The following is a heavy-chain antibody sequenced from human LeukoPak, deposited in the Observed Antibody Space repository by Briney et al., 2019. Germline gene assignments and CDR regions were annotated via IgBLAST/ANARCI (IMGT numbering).Heavy chain of an antibody. V-gene: IGHV1-69*13. Sequence: SVKVSCKASGYTFTGYYMHWVRQAPGQGLEWMGGIIPIFGTADYAQKFQGRVTITADESTTTAYVELSSPRSEDTAVYYCARGGRGGSGSYSLFDRWGQGTLVTVSS. D-gene: IGHD3-10*01. J-gene: IGHJ5*02. CDR2: IIPIFGTA. CDR1: GYTFTGYY. CDR3: ARGGRGGSGSYSLFDR.